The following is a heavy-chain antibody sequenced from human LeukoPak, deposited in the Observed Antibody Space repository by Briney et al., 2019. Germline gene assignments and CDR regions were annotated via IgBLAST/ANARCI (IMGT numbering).Heavy chain of an antibody. CDR3: ARDVNYAFDY. CDR1: GYSFTRNG. Sequence: ASVKVSCKPSGYSFTRNGIRWVRQAPGQGLAWMAWISANSGNTNYAQNFQDRVTLTTDTSTSTAYMELRSLRSDDTAVYYCARDVNYAFDYWGQGTLVTVSS. V-gene: IGHV1-18*01. D-gene: IGHD3-16*01. CDR2: ISANSGNT. J-gene: IGHJ4*02.